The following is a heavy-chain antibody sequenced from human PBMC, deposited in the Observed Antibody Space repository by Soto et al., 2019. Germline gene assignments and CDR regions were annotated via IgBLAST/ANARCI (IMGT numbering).Heavy chain of an antibody. CDR2: ISYDGSNK. V-gene: IGHV3-30*18. CDR3: AKDSPVADY. CDR1: GFTYRNYG. D-gene: IGHD6-19*01. J-gene: IGHJ4*02. Sequence: GGSLRLSCAASGFTYRNYGMHWVRQAPGKGLEWVAVISYDGSNKYYADSVKGRFTISRDDSKNTLYLQMNSLRSEDTALYYCAKDSPVADYWGQGT.